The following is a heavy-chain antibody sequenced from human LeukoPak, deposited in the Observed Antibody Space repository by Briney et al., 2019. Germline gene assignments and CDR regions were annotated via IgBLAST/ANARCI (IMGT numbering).Heavy chain of an antibody. CDR2: IIPILGIA. V-gene: IGHV1-69*04. CDR1: GGTFSSFA. CDR3: ARERPPGVSADAFDI. D-gene: IGHD2-2*01. Sequence: SVTVSCKASGGTFSSFAISWVRQAPGQGLEWMGRIIPILGIANYAQKFQGRVTITADKSTSTAYMELSSLRSEDTAVYYCARERPPGVSADAFDIWGQGTMVTVSS. J-gene: IGHJ3*02.